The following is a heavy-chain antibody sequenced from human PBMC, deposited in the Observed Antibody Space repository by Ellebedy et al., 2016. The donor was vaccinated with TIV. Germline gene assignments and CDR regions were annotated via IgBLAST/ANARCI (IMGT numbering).Heavy chain of an antibody. J-gene: IGHJ2*01. CDR1: GGSLNTYY. V-gene: IGHV4-59*01. D-gene: IGHD2-2*01. CDR3: ARGRGYCTSTTCRHWYFDL. Sequence: SETLSLTXSVSGGSLNTYYWSWIRQVPAKGLEWIGYVYHSGSTNYNPSLNSRVTISVDTSKNQFSLKLTSATAADTAMFYCARGRGYCTSTTCRHWYFDLWGRGTLVTVSS. CDR2: VYHSGST.